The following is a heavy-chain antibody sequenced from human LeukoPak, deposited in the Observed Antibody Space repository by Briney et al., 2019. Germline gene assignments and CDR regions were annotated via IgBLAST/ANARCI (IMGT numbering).Heavy chain of an antibody. V-gene: IGHV1-2*06. CDR1: GYTFTGYY. D-gene: IGHD3-3*01. J-gene: IGHJ6*02. Sequence: ASVKVSCKASGYTFTGYYMHWVRQASGQGLEWMGRINPNSGGTNYAQKFQGRVTMTRDTSISTAYMELSRLRSDDTAVYYCARDLGYDFWSGYHYGMDVWGQGTTVTVSS. CDR2: INPNSGGT. CDR3: ARDLGYDFWSGYHYGMDV.